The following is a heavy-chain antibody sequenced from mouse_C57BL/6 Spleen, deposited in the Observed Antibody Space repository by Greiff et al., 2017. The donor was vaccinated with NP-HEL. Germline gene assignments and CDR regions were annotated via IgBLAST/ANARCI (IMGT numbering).Heavy chain of an antibody. Sequence: EVQLQQSGPELVKPGASVKISCKASGYTFTDYYMNWVKQSHGKSLEWIGDINPNNGGTSYNQKFKGKATLTVDKSSSTAYMELRSLTSEDSAVYYCARWDDYDGGDVWGTGTTVTVSS. V-gene: IGHV1-26*01. CDR1: GYTFTDYY. J-gene: IGHJ1*03. CDR3: ARWDDYDGGDV. CDR2: INPNNGGT. D-gene: IGHD2-4*01.